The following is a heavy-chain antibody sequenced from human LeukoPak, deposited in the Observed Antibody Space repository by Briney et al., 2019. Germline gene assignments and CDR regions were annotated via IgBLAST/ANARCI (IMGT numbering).Heavy chain of an antibody. CDR3: ARDRPDSTSPTTVGRFDP. CDR2: IYSTGTT. Sequence: TSQTLSLTCSVSGDSISSGGFYWHWIRQHPEKGLEWIGYIYSTGTTYYNPSLTSRLTMSLDTSKNPFSLKVTSVTAADTAVYFCARDRPDSTSPTTVGRFDPWGQGTLVTVSS. V-gene: IGHV4-31*03. CDR1: GDSISSGGFY. J-gene: IGHJ5*02. D-gene: IGHD2-2*01.